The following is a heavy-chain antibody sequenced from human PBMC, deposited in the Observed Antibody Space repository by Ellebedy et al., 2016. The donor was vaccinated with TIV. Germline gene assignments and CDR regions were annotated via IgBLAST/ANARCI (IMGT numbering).Heavy chain of an antibody. CDR1: GFTFNDYA. CDR3: ARGSTSLTRGCFDY. J-gene: IGHJ4*02. CDR2: ISWNSGNI. V-gene: IGHV3-9*01. D-gene: IGHD3-10*01. Sequence: PGGSLRLSCAASGFTFNDYAMHWVRQVQGKGLEWVSGISWNSGNIDYADSVKGRFTISSDNAKNSLYLQMNSLRGEDTALYYCARGSTSLTRGCFDYWGQGTQVTVSS.